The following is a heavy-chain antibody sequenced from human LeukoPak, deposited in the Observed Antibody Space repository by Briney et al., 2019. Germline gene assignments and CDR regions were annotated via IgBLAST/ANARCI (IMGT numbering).Heavy chain of an antibody. V-gene: IGHV4-34*01. CDR3: ARRGAWGYYYGSGSPTDY. J-gene: IGHJ4*02. CDR1: GGSFSGYY. CDR2: INHSGST. Sequence: SETLSLTCAVYGGSFSGYYWSWIRQPPGKGLEWIVEINHSGSTNYNPSLKSRVTISVVTSKNQFSLKLSSVTAADTAVYYCARRGAWGYYYGSGSPTDYWGQGTLVTVSS. D-gene: IGHD3-10*01.